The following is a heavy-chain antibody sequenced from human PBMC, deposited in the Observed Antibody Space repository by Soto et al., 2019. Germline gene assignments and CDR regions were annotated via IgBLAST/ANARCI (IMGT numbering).Heavy chain of an antibody. CDR1: GYTFTGYY. CDR2: INPNSGGT. V-gene: IGHV1-2*04. J-gene: IGHJ5*02. CDR3: ARGQIVATIPPIRDNWFDP. D-gene: IGHD5-12*01. Sequence: GASVKVSCKASGYTFTGYYMHWVRQAPGQRLGWMGWINPNSGGTNYALKFQGWVTMTRDTSISTAYMELSRLRSDDTAVYYCARGQIVATIPPIRDNWFDPWGQGTLVTVS.